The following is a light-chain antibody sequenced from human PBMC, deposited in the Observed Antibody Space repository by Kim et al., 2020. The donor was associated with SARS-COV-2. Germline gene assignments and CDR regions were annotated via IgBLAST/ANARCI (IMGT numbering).Light chain of an antibody. CDR2: DAS. CDR3: QQRSNWPPLT. V-gene: IGKV3-11*01. CDR1: QSVSID. J-gene: IGKJ4*02. Sequence: SPGERATLSCRASQSVSIDLAWYQQKPGQAPRLLIYDASNRATGIPARFSGSGSETDFTLTISSLEPEDFAVYYCQQRSNWPPLTFGGGTKVDIK.